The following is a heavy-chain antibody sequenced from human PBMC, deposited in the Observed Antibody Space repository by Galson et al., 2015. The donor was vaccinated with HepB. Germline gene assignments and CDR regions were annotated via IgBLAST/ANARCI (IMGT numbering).Heavy chain of an antibody. CDR2: ISNTNTYI. CDR1: GFNFDTYS. Sequence: LRLSCAASGFNFDTYSMNWIRQAPGKVLEWVSSISNTNTYIFYSDSVKGRITISRDNSKNTLYLQMNSLRAEDTAVYYCARDQGRFFSWGQGTLVTVSS. CDR3: ARDQGRFFS. V-gene: IGHV3-21*01. D-gene: IGHD3-3*01. J-gene: IGHJ5*02.